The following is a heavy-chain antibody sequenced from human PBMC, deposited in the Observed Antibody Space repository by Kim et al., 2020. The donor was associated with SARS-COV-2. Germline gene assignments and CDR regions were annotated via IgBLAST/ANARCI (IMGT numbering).Heavy chain of an antibody. Sequence: GGSLRLSCAASGFTFSSYWMHWVRQAPGKGLVWVSRINSDGSSTSYADSVKGRFTISRDNAKNTLYLQMNSLRAEDTAVYYCARVGHSSGWYFDLWGRGTLVTVSS. CDR3: ARVGHSSGWYFDL. V-gene: IGHV3-74*01. CDR2: INSDGSST. D-gene: IGHD6-19*01. J-gene: IGHJ2*01. CDR1: GFTFSSYW.